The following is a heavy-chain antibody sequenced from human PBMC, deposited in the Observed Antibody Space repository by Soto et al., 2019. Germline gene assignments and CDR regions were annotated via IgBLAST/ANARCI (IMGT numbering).Heavy chain of an antibody. V-gene: IGHV2-5*01. D-gene: IGHD3-16*01. Sequence: GXTLVSPTQTLTXSCTVSRFSVSARGVGVVWIRQPPGKALEWLGIIYWNDYKRYSPSLKSRLTITKDNSKNQVVLKMTKMDPVDTATYYCAHSPWGAAPDYWGQGTPGTVSS. CDR3: AHSPWGAAPDY. CDR1: RFSVSARGVG. J-gene: IGHJ4*02. CDR2: IYWNDYK.